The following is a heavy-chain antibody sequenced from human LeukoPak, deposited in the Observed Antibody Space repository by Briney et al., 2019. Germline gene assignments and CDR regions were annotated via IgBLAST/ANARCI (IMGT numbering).Heavy chain of an antibody. CDR1: GFTFSSYA. CDR3: ANAYHYGSEGSFDY. V-gene: IGHV3-23*01. Sequence: PGGSLRLSFAASGFTFSSYAMSWVRQAPGKGLEWVSAISSSGGSTYYADSVKSRFTISRDNSKNTLYLQMNSPRAEDTAIYYCANAYHYGSEGSFDYWGEGTLVTVSS. D-gene: IGHD3-10*01. J-gene: IGHJ4*02. CDR2: ISSSGGST.